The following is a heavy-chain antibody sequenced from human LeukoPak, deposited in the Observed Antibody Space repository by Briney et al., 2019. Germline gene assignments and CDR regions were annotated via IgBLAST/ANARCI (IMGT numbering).Heavy chain of an antibody. D-gene: IGHD5-18*01. V-gene: IGHV4-59*08. Sequence: SETLSLTCTVSGGSISSYYWSWIRQPPGKGLEWIGYIYYSGSTNYNPSLKSRVTISVDTSKNQFSLKLSSVTAADTAVYYCARHHVYSYGYEGVDWGQGTLVTVSS. CDR2: IYYSGST. CDR1: GGSISSYY. CDR3: ARHHVYSYGYEGVD. J-gene: IGHJ4*02.